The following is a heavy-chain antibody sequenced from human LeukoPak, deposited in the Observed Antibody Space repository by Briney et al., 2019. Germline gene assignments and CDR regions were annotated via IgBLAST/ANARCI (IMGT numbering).Heavy chain of an antibody. CDR3: ARGSPNYDILTGYYNY. CDR2: ISSSSSTI. J-gene: IGHJ4*02. D-gene: IGHD3-9*01. V-gene: IGHV3-48*02. Sequence: GGSLRLSCAASGFTFSIYSMNWVRQAPGKGLEWVSYISSSSSTIYYADSVKGRFTISRENAKNSLYLQMNSLRDEDTAVYYCARGSPNYDILTGYYNYWGQGTLVTVSS. CDR1: GFTFSIYS.